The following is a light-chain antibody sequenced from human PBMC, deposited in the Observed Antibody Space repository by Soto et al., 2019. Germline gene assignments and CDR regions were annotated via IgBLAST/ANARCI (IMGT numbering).Light chain of an antibody. J-gene: IGLJ1*01. Sequence: QSALTQPASVSGSPGQPITISCTGTSSDVGAYNYDSWYQQYPGEAPKVIIYDVSHRPAGVSNRFSGSKSGNTASLTISGFQTQDEADYYCSSYTSATTYVFGTGTKVNVL. CDR2: DVS. V-gene: IGLV2-14*01. CDR1: SSDVGAYNY. CDR3: SSYTSATTYV.